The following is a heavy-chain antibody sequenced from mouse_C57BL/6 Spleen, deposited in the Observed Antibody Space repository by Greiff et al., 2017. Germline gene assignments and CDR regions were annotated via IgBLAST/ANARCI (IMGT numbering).Heavy chain of an antibody. CDR3: TRGPYYFDY. Sequence: EVKVVESGEGLVKPGGSLKLSCAASGFTFSSYAMSWVRQTPEKRLEWVASISSGGAYIYYADTVKGRITLSRDNARNTRYLQMSSLMSEDTAMYYCTRGPYYFDYWGQGTTLTVSS. CDR2: ISSGGAYI. J-gene: IGHJ2*01. V-gene: IGHV5-9-1*02. CDR1: GFTFSSYA.